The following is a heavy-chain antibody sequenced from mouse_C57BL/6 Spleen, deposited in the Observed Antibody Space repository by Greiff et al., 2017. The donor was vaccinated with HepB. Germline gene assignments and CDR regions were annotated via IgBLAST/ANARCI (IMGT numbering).Heavy chain of an antibody. CDR2: IGYDGSN. J-gene: IGHJ4*01. Sequence: VQLKESGPGLVKPSQSLSLTCSVTGYSITSGYYWNWIRQFPGNKLEWMGYIGYDGSNNYNPSLKNRISITRDTSKNQFFLKLNSVTTEDTATYYCAREARFMDYWGQGTSVTVSS. V-gene: IGHV3-6*01. D-gene: IGHD1-1*01. CDR3: AREARFMDY. CDR1: GYSITSGYY.